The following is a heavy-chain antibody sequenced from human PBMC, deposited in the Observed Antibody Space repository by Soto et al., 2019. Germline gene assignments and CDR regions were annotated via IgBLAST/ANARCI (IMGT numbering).Heavy chain of an antibody. CDR3: ARVDVGYSSSWFTLHYFDY. V-gene: IGHV4-31*03. D-gene: IGHD6-13*01. Sequence: PSDTLFLTCTVSGGSISIGGYYWSWILQHPGKGLEWIGYIYYSGSTYYNPSLKSRVTISVDTSKNQFSLKLSSVTAADTAVYYCARVDVGYSSSWFTLHYFDYWGQGTLVTVSS. J-gene: IGHJ4*02. CDR1: GGSISIGGYY. CDR2: IYYSGST.